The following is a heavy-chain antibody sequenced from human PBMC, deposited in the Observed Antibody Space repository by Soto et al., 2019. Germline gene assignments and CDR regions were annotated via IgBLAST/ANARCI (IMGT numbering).Heavy chain of an antibody. CDR3: ARDRPTVAAAGTDWFDP. V-gene: IGHV1-18*04. J-gene: IGHJ5*02. CDR2: ISAYNGNT. CDR1: GSTFTSYG. Sequence: ASVKVSCKASGSTFTSYGISWVRQAPGQGLEWMGWISAYNGNTNYAQKLQGRVTMTTDTSTSTAYMELRSLRSDDTAVYYCARDRPTVAAAGTDWFDPWGQGTLVTVSS. D-gene: IGHD6-13*01.